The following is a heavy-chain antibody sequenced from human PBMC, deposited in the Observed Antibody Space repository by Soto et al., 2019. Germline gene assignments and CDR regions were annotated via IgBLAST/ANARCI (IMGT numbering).Heavy chain of an antibody. D-gene: IGHD3-9*01. Sequence: QVQLQESGPGLVKASETLSLTCTVSGASMSSNYWSWIRQPPGKGLEWIGNIYSSGSTNYNPSLKSRVTISVDTSKNQFSLRLSSVTAADTAMYYCAREAGVRYPFDPWGQGTLVTVSS. V-gene: IGHV4-59*01. J-gene: IGHJ5*02. CDR1: GASMSSNY. CDR2: IYSSGST. CDR3: AREAGVRYPFDP.